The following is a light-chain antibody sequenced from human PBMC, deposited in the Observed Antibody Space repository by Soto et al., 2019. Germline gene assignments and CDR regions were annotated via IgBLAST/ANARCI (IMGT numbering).Light chain of an antibody. CDR3: QQYYSYPQS. J-gene: IGKJ2*01. V-gene: IGKV1-8*01. CDR2: AAS. CDR1: QGISSY. Sequence: AIRMTQSPSSFSASTGDRVTITCRASQGISSYLAWYQQKPGKAPKLLVYAASTLQNGVPSRFSGRGSGTDFTLAISCLQSEDFATCFCQQYYSYPQSFGQGTKLEIK.